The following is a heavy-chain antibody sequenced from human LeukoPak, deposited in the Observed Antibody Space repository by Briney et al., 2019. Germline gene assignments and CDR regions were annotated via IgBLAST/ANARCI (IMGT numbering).Heavy chain of an antibody. CDR3: ARGGLIYDRSGYYFVVFDY. J-gene: IGHJ4*02. Sequence: SETLSLTCAVYGGSFSGYYWSWIRQPPGKGLEWIGEINHSGSTNYNPSLKSRVTISVDTSKNQFSLKLSSVTAADTAVYYCARGGLIYDRSGYYFVVFDYWGQGTLVTVSS. CDR1: GGSFSGYY. V-gene: IGHV4-34*01. CDR2: INHSGST. D-gene: IGHD3-22*01.